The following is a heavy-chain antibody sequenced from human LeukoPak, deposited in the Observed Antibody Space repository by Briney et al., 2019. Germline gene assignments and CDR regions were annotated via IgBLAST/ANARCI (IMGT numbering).Heavy chain of an antibody. CDR3: ARDPPLITAAGSRYFQH. CDR1: GFTFSNNW. D-gene: IGHD6-13*01. J-gene: IGHJ1*01. CDR2: IKQDGSEK. Sequence: GGSLRLSCAASGFTFSNNWMSWVRQAPGKGLEWVANIKQDGSEKYYVDSVKGRFTISRDNAKNSLYLQMNSLRAEDTAVYYCARDPPLITAAGSRYFQHWGQGTLVTVSS. V-gene: IGHV3-7*01.